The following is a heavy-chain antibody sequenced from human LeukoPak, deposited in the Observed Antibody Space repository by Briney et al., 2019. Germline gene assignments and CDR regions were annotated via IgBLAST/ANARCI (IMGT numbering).Heavy chain of an antibody. CDR1: GYTFTDYY. CDR3: ARATEGPIIVLRGANMQYDMDV. D-gene: IGHD3-10*01. CDR2: ISPHSGGR. Sequence: ASVKVSCKTSGYTFTDYYMHWVRQAPGQGLEWMGWISPHSGGRHYAQKFQGRVTMTRDTSISTAYMELNRLKSDEKAAYNCARATEGPIIVLRGANMQYDMDVWGQGTTVTVSS. J-gene: IGHJ6*02. V-gene: IGHV1-2*02.